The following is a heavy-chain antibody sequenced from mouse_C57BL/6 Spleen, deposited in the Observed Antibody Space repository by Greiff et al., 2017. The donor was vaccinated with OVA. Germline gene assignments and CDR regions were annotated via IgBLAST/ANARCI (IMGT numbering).Heavy chain of an antibody. D-gene: IGHD1-1*01. Sequence: VQLKQSGAELVRPGASVKLSCTASGFNIKDYYMHWVKQRPEQGLEWIGRIDPEDGDTEYAPKFQGKATMTADTSSNTAYLQLSSLTSEDTAVYYCTSNYYGSPYYYAMDYWGQGTSVTVSS. CDR1: GFNIKDYY. V-gene: IGHV14-1*01. CDR2: IDPEDGDT. CDR3: TSNYYGSPYYYAMDY. J-gene: IGHJ4*01.